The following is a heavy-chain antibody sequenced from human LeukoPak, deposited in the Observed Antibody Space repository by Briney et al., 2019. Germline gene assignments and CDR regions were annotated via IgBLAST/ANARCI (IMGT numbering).Heavy chain of an antibody. CDR3: ARAGHYYGSGSYLDY. Sequence: ASVKVSCKASGGTFSSYAISWVRQAPGQGLEWMGRIIPILGIVNYAQKFQGRVTITADKSTSTAYMELSSLRSDDTAVYYCARAGHYYGSGSYLDYWGQGTLVTVSS. J-gene: IGHJ4*02. CDR1: GGTFSSYA. V-gene: IGHV1-69*04. D-gene: IGHD3-10*01. CDR2: IIPILGIV.